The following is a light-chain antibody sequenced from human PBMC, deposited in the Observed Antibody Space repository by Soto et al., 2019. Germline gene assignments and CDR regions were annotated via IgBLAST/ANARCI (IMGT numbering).Light chain of an antibody. V-gene: IGLV1-44*01. CDR2: GHH. CDR1: TSNIGSSA. CDR3: AAWDDSLNTVM. J-gene: IGLJ3*02. Sequence: QSVLTQPPSASGTPGQRVTISCSGSTSNIGSSAVNWYQQLPGTAPKLLIYGHHQRPSGVPDRFSASKSGTSASLVISGLQSEDEADYYCAAWDDSLNTVMFGGGTKLTVL.